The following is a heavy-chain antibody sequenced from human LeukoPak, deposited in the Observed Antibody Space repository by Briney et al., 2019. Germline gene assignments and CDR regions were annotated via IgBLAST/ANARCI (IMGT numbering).Heavy chain of an antibody. V-gene: IGHV3-7*01. J-gene: IGHJ4*02. Sequence: GGSLRLSCEASGFPFSTYSMSWVRQAPGKGLEWVANIKEDGSEKYYVDSVKGRFTISRDNAKNSLFLQMNSPRGDDTAMYYCARGGSSRFAYWGQGTLVTVSS. D-gene: IGHD1-26*01. CDR3: ARGGSSRFAY. CDR2: IKEDGSEK. CDR1: GFPFSTYS.